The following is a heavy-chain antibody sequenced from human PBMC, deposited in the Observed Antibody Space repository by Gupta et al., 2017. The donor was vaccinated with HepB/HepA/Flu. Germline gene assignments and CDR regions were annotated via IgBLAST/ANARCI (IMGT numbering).Heavy chain of an antibody. D-gene: IGHD2-15*01. CDR3: ARVVVGPPAYYDQGMDG. CDR1: VGSMSGFC. CDR2: VPSRGDT. J-gene: IGHJ6*02. Sequence: QVRLQESRPGLVTPSEPLSLTCTVAVGSMSGFCWGWIRRAPGKGREWMGYVPSRGDTNYNPSLRSPVVISLDTSKKQFTLRLNSMTAADTAVYYCARVVVGPPAYYDQGMDGWGQGTTVTVSS. V-gene: IGHV4-59*01.